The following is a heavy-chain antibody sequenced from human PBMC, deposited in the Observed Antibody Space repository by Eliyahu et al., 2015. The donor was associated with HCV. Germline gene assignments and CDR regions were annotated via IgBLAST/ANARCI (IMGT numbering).Heavy chain of an antibody. D-gene: IGHD6-19*01. Sequence: QVQLQESGPGLVKPSETLSLTXTVPGGSITTYXXSWIRKPPGRGLEWIGYIHYSGRTNYNPSLKXRLTISLDTSKNQFSLKLTSVTAADTAVYFCASGGGGIAVAGTGGWFDPWGQGTLVTVSS. CDR1: GGSITTYX. CDR2: IHYSGRT. CDR3: ASGGGGIAVAGTGGWFDP. V-gene: IGHV4-59*01. J-gene: IGHJ5*02.